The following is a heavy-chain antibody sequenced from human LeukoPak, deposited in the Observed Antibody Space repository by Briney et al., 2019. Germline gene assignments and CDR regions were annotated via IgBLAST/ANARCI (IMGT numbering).Heavy chain of an antibody. J-gene: IGHJ4*02. CDR3: ARRGNYYDY. D-gene: IGHD1-26*01. CDR1: GFTFSSYS. CDR2: ISSSSSTI. Sequence: GGSLRLSCAASGFTFSSYSMNWVRQAPGKGLEWVSYISSSSSTIYYADSVKGRFTISRDNAKNSLYLQMNSLRAEDTAVYYCARRGNYYDYWGQGTLVTVSS. V-gene: IGHV3-48*01.